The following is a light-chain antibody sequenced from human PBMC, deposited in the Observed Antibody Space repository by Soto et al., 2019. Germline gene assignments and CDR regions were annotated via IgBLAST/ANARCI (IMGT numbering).Light chain of an antibody. Sequence: DSQMTQSPSSLSASVGDRVTITCRASQSISSYLIWYQHKPGKAPKLLIYAASSLQSGVPSRFSGSGSGTDFTLTISSLQPEDFATYYCQHSYSTPPAFGQGTKVDIK. V-gene: IGKV1-39*01. CDR3: QHSYSTPPA. CDR1: QSISSY. CDR2: AAS. J-gene: IGKJ1*01.